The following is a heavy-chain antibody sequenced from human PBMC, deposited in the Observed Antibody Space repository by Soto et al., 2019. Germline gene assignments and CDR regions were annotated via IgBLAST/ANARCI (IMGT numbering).Heavy chain of an antibody. CDR1: GFTFSSYS. CDR3: ARDKYYYDSSGSDGYYYYGMDV. V-gene: IGHV3-21*01. CDR2: ISSSSSYI. D-gene: IGHD3-22*01. Sequence: GGSLRLSCAASGFTFSSYSMNWVRQAPGKGLEWVSSISSSSSYIYYADSVKGRFTISRDNAKSSLYLQMNSLRAEDTAVYYCARDKYYYDSSGSDGYYYYGMDVWGQGTTVTV. J-gene: IGHJ6*02.